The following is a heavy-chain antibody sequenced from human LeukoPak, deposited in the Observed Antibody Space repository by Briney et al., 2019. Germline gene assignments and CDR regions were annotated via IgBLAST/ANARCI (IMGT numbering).Heavy chain of an antibody. CDR3: ARGSEQLVRWELLVWFDP. V-gene: IGHV1-8*01. J-gene: IGHJ5*02. CDR2: MNPNSGNT. Sequence: ASVKVSCKASGYTFTSYDINWVRQPSGQGLEWMGWMNPNSGNTGYAQKFQGRVTMTRNTSISTAYMELSSLRSEDTAVYYCARGSEQLVRWELLVWFDPWGQGTLVTVSS. CDR1: GYTFTSYD. D-gene: IGHD1-26*01.